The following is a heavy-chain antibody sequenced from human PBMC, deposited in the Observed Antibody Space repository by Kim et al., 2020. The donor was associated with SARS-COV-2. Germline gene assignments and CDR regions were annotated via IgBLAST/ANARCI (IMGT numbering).Heavy chain of an antibody. CDR2: ISPNNGAT. J-gene: IGHJ6*02. Sequence: ASVKVSCKTSGYPFSGFYIHWVRQAPGQGLEWMGWISPNNGATKYAEASQSRVTMTRDTSINTAYLELSRVKSDDTAIYFCARGSDYHGLDVWGQGTTVTVSS. CDR1: GYPFSGFY. V-gene: IGHV1-2*02. CDR3: ARGSDYHGLDV.